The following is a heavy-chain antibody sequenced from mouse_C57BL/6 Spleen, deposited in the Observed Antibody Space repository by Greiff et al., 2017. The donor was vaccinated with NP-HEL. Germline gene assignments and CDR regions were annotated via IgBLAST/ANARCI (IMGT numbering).Heavy chain of an antibody. Sequence: VQLQQSGPELVKPGASVKLSCKASGYTFTSYDINWVKQRPGQGLEWIGWIYPRDGSTKYNEKFKGKATLTVDTSSSTAYMELHSLTSEDSAVYFCARDYGSSDDAMDYWGQGTSVTVSS. CDR1: GYTFTSYD. J-gene: IGHJ4*01. D-gene: IGHD1-1*01. CDR2: IYPRDGST. V-gene: IGHV1-85*01. CDR3: ARDYGSSDDAMDY.